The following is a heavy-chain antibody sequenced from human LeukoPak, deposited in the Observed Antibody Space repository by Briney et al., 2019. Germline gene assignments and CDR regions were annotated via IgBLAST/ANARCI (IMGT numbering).Heavy chain of an antibody. Sequence: SETLSLTCAVYGGSFRGYYWSWIRQPPGKGREWIGEINHSGSTNYNPSLKSRVTISLDTSMKKCSLKLNSVTAADTAVYYCASTERCSTTCPLDYWGQGTLVTVSS. CDR2: INHSGST. CDR3: ASTERCSTTCPLDY. D-gene: IGHD2-2*01. V-gene: IGHV4-34*01. CDR1: GGSFRGYY. J-gene: IGHJ4*02.